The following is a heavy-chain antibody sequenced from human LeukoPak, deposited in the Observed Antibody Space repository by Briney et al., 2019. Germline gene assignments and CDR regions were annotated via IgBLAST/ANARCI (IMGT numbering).Heavy chain of an antibody. Sequence: PGGSLRLSCAASGFTFSSYGMHWVRQAPGKGLEWVAAISYDGSYKYYADSVKGRFTISRDNSKNTLYLQMNSLTAEDTALYYCSKMSETATTHWGQGTLVTVSS. CDR1: GFTFSSYG. V-gene: IGHV3-30*18. CDR3: SKMSETATTH. D-gene: IGHD5-24*01. CDR2: ISYDGSYK. J-gene: IGHJ4*02.